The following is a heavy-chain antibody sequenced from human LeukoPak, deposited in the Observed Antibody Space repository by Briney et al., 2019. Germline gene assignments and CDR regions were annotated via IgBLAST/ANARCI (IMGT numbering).Heavy chain of an antibody. Sequence: SETLSLTCTVSGGSISSSSYYWGWIRQPPGKGLEWIGSIYYSGSTYYNPSLKSRVTISVDTSKNQFSLKLSSVTAADTAVYYCARLGGYYYGSGSPNWFDPWGQGTLVTVSS. V-gene: IGHV4-39*07. CDR1: GGSISSSSYY. J-gene: IGHJ5*02. CDR2: IYYSGST. D-gene: IGHD3-10*01. CDR3: ARLGGYYYGSGSPNWFDP.